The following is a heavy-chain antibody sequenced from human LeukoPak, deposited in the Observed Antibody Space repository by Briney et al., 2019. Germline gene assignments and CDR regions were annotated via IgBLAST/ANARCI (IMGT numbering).Heavy chain of an antibody. CDR3: ARDLGYDSSGYYPSYFDY. CDR1: GFTLSSYS. D-gene: IGHD3-22*01. CDR2: IHKSAIT. V-gene: IGHV3-53*01. J-gene: IGHJ4*02. Sequence: GGSLRLSCAASGFTLSSYSMNWVRQAPGKGLEWVSVIHKSAITYYADTVKGRFTISRDNFKNTLYLQMNSLRAEDTAVYYCARDLGYDSSGYYPSYFDYWGQGTLVTVSS.